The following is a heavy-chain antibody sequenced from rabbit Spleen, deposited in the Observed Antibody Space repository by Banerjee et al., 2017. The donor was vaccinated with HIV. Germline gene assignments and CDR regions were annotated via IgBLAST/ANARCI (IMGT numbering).Heavy chain of an antibody. CDR1: GFSFSSSYW. D-gene: IGHD1-1*01. Sequence: EESGGDLVKPEGSLTLTCTASGFSFSSSYWICWVRQAPGKGLEWIVCIDSGSSGFTYFANWAKGRFTISKTSSTAVTLQMTSLTAADTATYFCARDTSSSFSSYGMDLWGPGTLVTVS. V-gene: IGHV1S45*01. CDR2: IDSGSSGFT. J-gene: IGHJ6*01. CDR3: ARDTSSSFSSYGMDL.